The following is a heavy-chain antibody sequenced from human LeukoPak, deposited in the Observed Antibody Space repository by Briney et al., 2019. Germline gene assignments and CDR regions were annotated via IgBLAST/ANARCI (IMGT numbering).Heavy chain of an antibody. CDR1: GGSVSDYY. CDR3: ARVPRSGSYSSY. Sequence: PSETLSLTCTISGGSVSDYYWSWIRQSPGKGLEWIGYIYHTGSTSYSPSLKSRVTISVDTSKNQFSLKLSSVTAADTAVYYCARVPRSGSYSSYWGQGTLVTVSS. J-gene: IGHJ4*02. D-gene: IGHD1-26*01. V-gene: IGHV4-59*02. CDR2: IYHTGST.